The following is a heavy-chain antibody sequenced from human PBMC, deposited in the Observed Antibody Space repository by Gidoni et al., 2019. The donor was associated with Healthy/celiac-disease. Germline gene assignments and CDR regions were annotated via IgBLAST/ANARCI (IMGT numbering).Heavy chain of an antibody. D-gene: IGHD3-22*01. CDR2: IRCNGGST. CDR1: GFTFRSYA. Sequence: ELQLMESGGGLVQPGGSLRLSWAASGFTFRSYAMSWVRPAPGTGWEWVAAIRCNGGSTYYSEGVKGRLTSSRDNSKNTLYLQMNSLRAEDTAVYYCAKGGEDYDYDSSGYHDAFDIWGQGTMVTVS. V-gene: IGHV3-23*01. J-gene: IGHJ3*02. CDR3: AKGGEDYDYDSSGYHDAFDI.